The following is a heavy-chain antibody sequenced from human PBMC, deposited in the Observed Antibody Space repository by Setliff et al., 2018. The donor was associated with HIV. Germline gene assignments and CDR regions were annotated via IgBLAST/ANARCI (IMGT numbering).Heavy chain of an antibody. V-gene: IGHV1-18*01. CDR1: GYTFNSYG. CDR3: ARGVSQAYTYGSGAYYYFYC. D-gene: IGHD6-19*01. CDR2: IATYNGNT. J-gene: IGHJ4*02. Sequence: ASVKVSCKASGYTFNSYGISWVRQAPGQGPEWVGWIATYNGNTNYAQRLQGRVTLTTDTSTSTAYMELRSLRFDDTAVYFCARGVSQAYTYGSGAYYYFYCWCLGTLFTVSS.